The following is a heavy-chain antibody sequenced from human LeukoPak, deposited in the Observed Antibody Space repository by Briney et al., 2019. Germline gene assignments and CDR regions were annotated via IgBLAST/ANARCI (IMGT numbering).Heavy chain of an antibody. D-gene: IGHD2-2*02. Sequence: GGSLRLSCAASGFTFSSYGMHWVRQAPGKRLEWVAVISYDGSNKYYADSVKGRFTISRDSSKNTLYLQMNSLRAEDTAVYYCAKELPDYIVVVPAAIAEYYFDYWGQGTLVTVSS. CDR3: AKELPDYIVVVPAAIAEYYFDY. CDR2: ISYDGSNK. CDR1: GFTFSSYG. J-gene: IGHJ4*02. V-gene: IGHV3-30*18.